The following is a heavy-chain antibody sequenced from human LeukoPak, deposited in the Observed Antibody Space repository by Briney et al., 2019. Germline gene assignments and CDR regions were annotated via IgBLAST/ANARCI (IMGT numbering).Heavy chain of an antibody. CDR2: ISSSSSYI. CDR1: GFTFSSYS. V-gene: IGHV3-21*01. D-gene: IGHD1-1*01. CDR3: ARGTRLQGCGMDV. Sequence: GGSLRLSCAASGFTFSSYSMNWVRQAPGKGLEWVSSISSSSSYIYYADSVKGRFTISRDNAKNSLYLQMNSLRAEDTAVYYCARGTRLQGCGMDVWGQGTTVTVSS. J-gene: IGHJ6*02.